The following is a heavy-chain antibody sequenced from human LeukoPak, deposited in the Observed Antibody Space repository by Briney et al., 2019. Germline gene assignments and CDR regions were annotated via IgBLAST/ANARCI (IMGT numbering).Heavy chain of an antibody. CDR1: GYSISSGYY. V-gene: IGHV4-38-2*02. CDR2: IYHSGST. D-gene: IGHD3-22*01. Sequence: SETLSLTCTVSGYSISSGYYWGWIRQPPGKGLEWIGSIYHSGSTYYNPSLKSRVTISVDTSKNQFSLKLSSVTAADTAVYYCARGGSGYADGFDPWGQGTLVTVSS. J-gene: IGHJ5*02. CDR3: ARGGSGYADGFDP.